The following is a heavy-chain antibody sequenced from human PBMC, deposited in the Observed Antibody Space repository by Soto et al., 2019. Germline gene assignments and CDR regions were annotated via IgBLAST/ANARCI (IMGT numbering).Heavy chain of an antibody. CDR2: ISSSGTYM. V-gene: IGHV3-21*01. CDR1: GFAFRSYS. D-gene: IGHD3-22*01. Sequence: PGGSLRLSCVASGFAFRSYSMNWVRQTPGKGLEWVSSISSSGTYMYYGDSVKGRFTISRDDAKNSLFLQMNSLRPEDTAVYYCSRDPSWYYDSSGFDYWGQAILVTVSS. J-gene: IGHJ4*02. CDR3: SRDPSWYYDSSGFDY.